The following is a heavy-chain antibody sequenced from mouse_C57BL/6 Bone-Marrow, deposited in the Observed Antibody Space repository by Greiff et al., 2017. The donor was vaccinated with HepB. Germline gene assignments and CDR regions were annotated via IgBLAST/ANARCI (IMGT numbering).Heavy chain of an antibody. CDR3: TTSYYGSPWFAY. CDR2: IDPENGNT. Sequence: VQLQQSGAELVRPGASVKLSCTASGFNIKDDYMHWVKQRPEQGLEWIGWIDPENGNTEYASKFQGKATITADTSSNTAYLQLSSLTSEDTAVYYCTTSYYGSPWFAYWGQGTLVTVSA. V-gene: IGHV14-4*01. D-gene: IGHD1-1*01. CDR1: GFNIKDDY. J-gene: IGHJ3*01.